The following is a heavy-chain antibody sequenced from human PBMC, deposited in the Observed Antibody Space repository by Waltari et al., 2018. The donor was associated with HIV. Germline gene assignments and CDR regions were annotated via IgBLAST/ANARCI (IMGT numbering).Heavy chain of an antibody. D-gene: IGHD3-3*01. CDR3: ARASLYYDVRSSYYRVYYFDY. V-gene: IGHV1-18*01. J-gene: IGHJ4*02. Sequence: VQLVQSGAEVKKPGTSVKISCKAYGYTFTSYGISWVRQAPGQGLEWMGWIRAYNNKTNYAQKLQEKATKTTDTATITAYMELRSRRSDDTAVDYCARASLYYDVRSSYYRVYYFDYWGQGTLVTVSS. CDR1: GYTFTSYG. CDR2: IRAYNNKT.